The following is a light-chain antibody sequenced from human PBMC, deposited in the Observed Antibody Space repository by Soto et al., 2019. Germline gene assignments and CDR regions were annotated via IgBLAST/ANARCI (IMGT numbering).Light chain of an antibody. CDR2: GAS. CDR3: QQYIRWPLT. J-gene: IGKJ4*01. V-gene: IGKV3-20*01. Sequence: EIVLTQSPGTLSLSPGDRATLSCRASQSVTSDYLAWYQQKPGQAPRLLIYGASIRATGIPDRFSGSGSGTDFTLTISRLEPEDFAVYFCQQYIRWPLTFGGGTKVEIK. CDR1: QSVTSDY.